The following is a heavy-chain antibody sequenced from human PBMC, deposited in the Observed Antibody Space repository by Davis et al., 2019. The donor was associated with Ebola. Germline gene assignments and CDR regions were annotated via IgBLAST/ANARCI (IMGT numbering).Heavy chain of an antibody. CDR3: ARDWSGYCSGGSCHNWFDP. V-gene: IGHV4-39*07. Sequence: MPSETLSLTCTVSGGSISSSSYYWGWIRQPPGKGLEWIGNNYYSGNTYYKPSLKSRVTIFVDRSKNQFSLKLSSVTAADTAVYYCARDWSGYCSGGSCHNWFDPWGQGTLVTVSS. D-gene: IGHD2-15*01. J-gene: IGHJ5*02. CDR2: NYYSGNT. CDR1: GGSISSSSYY.